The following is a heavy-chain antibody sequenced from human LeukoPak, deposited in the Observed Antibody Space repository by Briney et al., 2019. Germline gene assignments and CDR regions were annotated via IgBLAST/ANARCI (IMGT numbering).Heavy chain of an antibody. D-gene: IGHD6-19*01. J-gene: IGHJ5*02. CDR1: GFTFSSYA. V-gene: IGHV3-23*01. CDR3: ARVGGIAVAGYNWFDP. Sequence: GGSLRLSCAASGFTFSSYAMSWVRQAPGKGLEWVSGISGSGDTPYYADSVKGRFTISRDNSKNTLYLQMNSLRAEDTAVYYCARVGGIAVAGYNWFDPWGQGTLVTVSS. CDR2: ISGSGDTP.